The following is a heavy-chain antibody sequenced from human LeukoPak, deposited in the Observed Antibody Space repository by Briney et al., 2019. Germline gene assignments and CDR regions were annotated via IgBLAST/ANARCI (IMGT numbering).Heavy chain of an antibody. V-gene: IGHV3-15*01. Sequence: GGSLRLSCAASGFTFSNYWMSWVRQAPGKGLEWVGRIKSKTDGGTTDYAAPVKGRFTISRDDSKNTLYLQMNSLKTEDTAVYYCTTDVVGPPFSRAAFDVWGQGTMVTVSS. CDR3: TTDVVGPPFSRAAFDV. J-gene: IGHJ3*01. D-gene: IGHD1-26*01. CDR1: GFTFSNYW. CDR2: IKSKTDGGTT.